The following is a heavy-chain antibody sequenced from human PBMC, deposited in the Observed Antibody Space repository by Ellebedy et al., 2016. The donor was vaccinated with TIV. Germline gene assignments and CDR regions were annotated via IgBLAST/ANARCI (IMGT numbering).Heavy chain of an antibody. CDR2: IYSGGDT. Sequence: PGGSLRLSCTASGFTVGNNYMNWLRQAPGKGLEWVSLIYSGGDTVYADSVKGRFTISRDSSKNTLCLQMNSLRAEDTAVYYCARDPPGIAASGPYKWGQGTLVTVSS. D-gene: IGHD6-13*01. CDR1: GFTVGNNY. CDR3: ARDPPGIAASGPYK. J-gene: IGHJ4*02. V-gene: IGHV3-53*01.